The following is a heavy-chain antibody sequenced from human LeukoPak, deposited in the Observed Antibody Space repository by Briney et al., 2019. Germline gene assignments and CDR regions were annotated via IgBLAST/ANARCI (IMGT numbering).Heavy chain of an antibody. CDR2: ISGSGGST. Sequence: PGGSLRLSCAASGFTFSSYAMSWVRQAPGKGLEWVSAISGSGGSTYYADSVKGRFTISRDNSKNTLYLQMNSLRAEDTAVYYCASWGAFTTPGLGDYEDYGMDVWGQGTTVTVSS. J-gene: IGHJ6*02. D-gene: IGHD4-17*01. V-gene: IGHV3-23*01. CDR3: ASWGAFTTPGLGDYEDYGMDV. CDR1: GFTFSSYA.